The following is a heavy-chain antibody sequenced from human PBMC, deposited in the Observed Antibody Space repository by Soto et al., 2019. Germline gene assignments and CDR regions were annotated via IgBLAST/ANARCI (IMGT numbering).Heavy chain of an antibody. D-gene: IGHD3-16*01. Sequence: QVQLVQSGAEVKKPGSSVKVSCKTSRDTFNKYAFNWVRQAPGQGLEWMGWIIPIFSSRNYAEKFQGRVTITEDDSTSTAYMELRCLRFEDTAVYYCARGETYLGVWGQGTTVTVS. CDR2: IIPIFSSR. V-gene: IGHV1-69*01. CDR3: ARGETYLGV. CDR1: RDTFNKYA. J-gene: IGHJ6*02.